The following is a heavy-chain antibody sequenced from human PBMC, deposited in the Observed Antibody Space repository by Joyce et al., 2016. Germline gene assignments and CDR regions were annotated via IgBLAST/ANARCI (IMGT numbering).Heavy chain of an antibody. CDR3: ARDSWELLAFDY. CDR2: IKEDGSEK. D-gene: IGHD1-26*01. J-gene: IGHJ4*02. Sequence: EVQLVESGGGLVQPGGSLRLSCAASGFTCSNYWMSWVRQTPGKGLEWVASIKEDGSEKYYVYSVKGRFTISRDNAKNSLDLQMNSLRVEDTAIYYCARDSWELLAFDYWGQGTLVSVSS. CDR1: GFTCSNYW. V-gene: IGHV3-7*01.